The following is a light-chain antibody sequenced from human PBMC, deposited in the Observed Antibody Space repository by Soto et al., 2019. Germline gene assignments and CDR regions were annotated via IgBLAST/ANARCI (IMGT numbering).Light chain of an antibody. Sequence: DIQMTQSPSSLSASVGDRVTITCRASQSISSYLNWYQQKPGKAPKLLIYAASSLQSGVQSRFSGSESGTDYTLTISSLQPEDFATYYCQQSYSTPFTFGPGTKVDIK. J-gene: IGKJ3*01. CDR1: QSISSY. CDR3: QQSYSTPFT. V-gene: IGKV1-39*01. CDR2: AAS.